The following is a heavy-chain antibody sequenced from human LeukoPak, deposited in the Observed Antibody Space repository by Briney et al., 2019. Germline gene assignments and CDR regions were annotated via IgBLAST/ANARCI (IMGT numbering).Heavy chain of an antibody. V-gene: IGHV4-38-2*02. CDR1: GYSISSGYY. D-gene: IGHD1-26*01. CDR2: MYHSGST. CDR3: ARQTLIVGATFDY. J-gene: IGHJ4*02. Sequence: SETLSLTCIVSGYSISSGYYWGWIRQPPGKGLEWIGSMYHSGSTYYNPSLKSRVTISVDTSKNQFSLKLSSVTAADTTVYYCARQTLIVGATFDYWGQGTLVTVSS.